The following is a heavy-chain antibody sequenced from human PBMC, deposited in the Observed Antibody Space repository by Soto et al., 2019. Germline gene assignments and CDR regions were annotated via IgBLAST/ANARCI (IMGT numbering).Heavy chain of an antibody. CDR2: IYYSGST. CDR3: ARSGDFWIAGYYYYYYMDV. CDR1: GGSISSYY. J-gene: IGHJ6*03. Sequence: SETLSLTCTVSGGSISSYYWSWIRQPPGKGLEWIGYIYYSGSTNYNPSLKSRVTISVDTSKNQFSLKLSSVTAADTAVYYCARSGDFWIAGYYYYYYMDVWGKGTTVTVSS. V-gene: IGHV4-59*01. D-gene: IGHD3-3*01.